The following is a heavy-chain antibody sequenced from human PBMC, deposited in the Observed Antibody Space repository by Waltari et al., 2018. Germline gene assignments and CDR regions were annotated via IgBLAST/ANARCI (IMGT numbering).Heavy chain of an antibody. CDR3: ARYSRRGGSYYYFDY. D-gene: IGHD1-26*01. V-gene: IGHV1-69*12. Sequence: QVQLVQSGAEVKKPGSSVKVSCKASGGTFSSHAISWVRQDPGQGLEWMGGIIPIFGTANYAQKFQGRVTITADESTSTAYMELSSLRSEDTAVYYCARYSRRGGSYYYFDYWGQGTLVTVSS. J-gene: IGHJ4*02. CDR2: IIPIFGTA. CDR1: GGTFSSHA.